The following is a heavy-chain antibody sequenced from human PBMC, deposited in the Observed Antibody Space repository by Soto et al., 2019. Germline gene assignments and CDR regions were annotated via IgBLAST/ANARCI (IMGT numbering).Heavy chain of an antibody. CDR3: ARGPDLPFDY. Sequence: SETLSLTCTVSGGSISSGDFHWSWIRQPPGKGLEWIGYIYYSGSTYYIPSLKNRLAISVDTSKNHFSLKLNSLTAADTAVYYCARGPDLPFDYWGQGMLVTVPQ. V-gene: IGHV4-30-4*01. CDR2: IYYSGST. CDR1: GGSISSGDFH. J-gene: IGHJ4*02.